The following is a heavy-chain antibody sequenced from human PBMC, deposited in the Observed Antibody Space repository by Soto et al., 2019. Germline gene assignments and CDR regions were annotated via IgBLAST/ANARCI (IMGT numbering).Heavy chain of an antibody. D-gene: IGHD2-8*01. V-gene: IGHV3-23*01. CDR1: GFTFRSYA. CDR2: ISDNGGTT. Sequence: PGGSLRLSCAASGFTFRSYAMTWVRQAPGKGLEWVSGISDNGGTTYYADSVKGRFTISRDNSKNTLYLQMNSLRAEDTAVYYCAKSKEVYDYWGQGTLVTVSS. CDR3: AKSKEVYDY. J-gene: IGHJ4*02.